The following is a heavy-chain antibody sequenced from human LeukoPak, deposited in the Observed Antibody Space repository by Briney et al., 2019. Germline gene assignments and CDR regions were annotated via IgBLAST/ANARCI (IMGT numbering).Heavy chain of an antibody. CDR3: ARGEIAARHEPDY. D-gene: IGHD6-6*01. Sequence: ASVKVSCKASGYTFTNFNMHWVRQAPGQGLEWMGIINPSGGSPSYAQRFQDRVTMTRDMSTSTVYMELSSLRSEDTAVYYCARGEIAARHEPDYWGQGTLVTVSS. J-gene: IGHJ4*02. V-gene: IGHV1-46*01. CDR1: GYTFTNFN. CDR2: INPSGGSP.